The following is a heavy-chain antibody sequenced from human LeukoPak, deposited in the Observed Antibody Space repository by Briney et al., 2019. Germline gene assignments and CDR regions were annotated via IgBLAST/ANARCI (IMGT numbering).Heavy chain of an antibody. D-gene: IGHD3-10*01. J-gene: IGHJ6*02. V-gene: IGHV4-34*01. CDR1: GGSISSYY. CDR3: ARDSHPLLWFGELFRIDYYYGMDV. Sequence: SETLSLTCTVSGGSISSYYWSWIRQPPGKGLEWIGEINHSGSTNYNPSLKSRVTISVDTSKNQFSLKLSSVTAADTAVYYCARDSHPLLWFGELFRIDYYYGMDVWGQGTTVTVSS. CDR2: INHSGST.